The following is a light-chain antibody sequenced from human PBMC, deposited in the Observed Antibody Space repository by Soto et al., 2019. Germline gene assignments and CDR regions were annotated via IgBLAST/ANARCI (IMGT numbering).Light chain of an antibody. J-gene: IGKJ1*01. CDR2: WAS. CDR1: QSFLYSSNNKNY. V-gene: IGKV4-1*01. Sequence: DILRTQSPASLAVSLGERATVNCKSSQSFLYSSNNKNYLAWYQQKPGQPPKLLIYWASTRESGVPDRFSGSGSGTDFTLTISSLQAEDVAVYYCQQYYITPWTFGQGTKVDIK. CDR3: QQYYITPWT.